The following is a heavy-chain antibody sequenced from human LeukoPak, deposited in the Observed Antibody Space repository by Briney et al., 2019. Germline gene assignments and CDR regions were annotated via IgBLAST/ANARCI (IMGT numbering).Heavy chain of an antibody. J-gene: IGHJ4*02. CDR1: GYTFTGYY. CDR2: IDPNSGGT. D-gene: IGHD3-3*01. Sequence: ASVKVSCKASGYTFTGYYMHWVRQAPGQGLEWMGWIDPNSGGTNYAQKFQGRVTMTRDTSISTAYMELSRLRSDDTAVYYCARVTDFWSGYSSYYFDYWGQGTLVTVSS. V-gene: IGHV1-2*02. CDR3: ARVTDFWSGYSSYYFDY.